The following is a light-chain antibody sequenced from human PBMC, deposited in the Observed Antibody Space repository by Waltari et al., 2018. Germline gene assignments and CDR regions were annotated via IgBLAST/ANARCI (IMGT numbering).Light chain of an antibody. CDR3: QQYDSVPPT. Sequence: DIQMTQSPSSLSAPVGDRVTITCRASRGITNYLVWYQQKPGKVPNLLIFAASTLQSGVPSRFSASGAGSDFTLTISSLQPEDAATYYCQQYDSVPPTFGQGTKVDIK. V-gene: IGKV1-27*01. J-gene: IGKJ1*01. CDR1: RGITNY. CDR2: AAS.